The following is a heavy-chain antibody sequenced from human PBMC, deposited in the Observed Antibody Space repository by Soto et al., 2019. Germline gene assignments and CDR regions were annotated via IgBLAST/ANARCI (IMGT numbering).Heavy chain of an antibody. CDR2: INHSGST. V-gene: IGHV4-34*01. D-gene: IGHD5-12*01. CDR3: ARLVIVATMWAFDI. CDR1: GGSFSGYY. Sequence: TSETLSLTCAVYGGSFSGYYWSWIRQPPGKGLEWIGEINHSGSTNYNPPLKSRVTISVDTSKNQFSLKLSSVTAADTAVYYCARLVIVATMWAFDIWGQGTMVTVSS. J-gene: IGHJ3*02.